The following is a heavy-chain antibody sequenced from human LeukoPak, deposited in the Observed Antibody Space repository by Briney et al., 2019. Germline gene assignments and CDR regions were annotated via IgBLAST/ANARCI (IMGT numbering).Heavy chain of an antibody. J-gene: IGHJ6*03. CDR1: GYTFTGYY. V-gene: IGHV1-2*06. Sequence: ASVKVSCKASGYTFTGYYMHWVRQAPGQGLEWMGRINPNSGGTNYAQKFQGRVTMTGDTSISTAYMELSRLRSDDTAVYYCARSTAMDYYYYMDVWGKGTTVTVSS. CDR3: ARSTAMDYYYYMDV. D-gene: IGHD5-18*01. CDR2: INPNSGGT.